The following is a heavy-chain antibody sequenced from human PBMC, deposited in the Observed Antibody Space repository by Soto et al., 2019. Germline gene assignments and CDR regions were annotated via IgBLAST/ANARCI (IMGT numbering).Heavy chain of an antibody. D-gene: IGHD3-16*01. CDR1: GVSMRNSY. V-gene: IGHV4-4*07. CDR2: ISTSGNT. Sequence: QVQLEESGPGLVKPSETLSLICSVSGVSMRNSYWTWIRQSAGKGLEWIGRISTSGNTNYNPSLNSLLTISVDTSKNQVSLKLTSVTAADTAVYYCARGGGVPALGDPWGQGTLVTVSS. CDR3: ARGGGVPALGDP. J-gene: IGHJ5*02.